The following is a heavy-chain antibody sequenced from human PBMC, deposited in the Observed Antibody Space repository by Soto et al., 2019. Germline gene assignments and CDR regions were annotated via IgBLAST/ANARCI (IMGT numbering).Heavy chain of an antibody. CDR3: ARAPKVSGSAQTRPDF. CDR2: ISPSGTT. CDR1: SGSLSGYY. V-gene: IGHV4-34*01. D-gene: IGHD6-6*01. Sequence: SETLSLTCSLYSGSLSGYYWSWIRQPPGKGLEWIGEISPSGTTDYSPSLKSRVSISVGTSKNQFSLNLTSLTAADTAVYYCARAPKVSGSAQTRPDFWGQGSLVTVSS. J-gene: IGHJ4*02.